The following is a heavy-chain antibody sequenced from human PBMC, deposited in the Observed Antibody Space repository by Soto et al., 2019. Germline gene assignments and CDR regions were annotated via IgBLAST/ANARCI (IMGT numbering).Heavy chain of an antibody. Sequence: ASVKVSCKASGYTFSTYGISWVRQAPGQGLEWMGWISAYNGNTDYAQNLQGRVTMTTDTSTGTAYMELRSLRSDDTAVYYCAFHPFGRQELPLGAFDIWGQGTMVTVSS. CDR1: GYTFSTYG. V-gene: IGHV1-18*01. CDR2: ISAYNGNT. CDR3: AFHPFGRQELPLGAFDI. D-gene: IGHD3-16*01. J-gene: IGHJ3*02.